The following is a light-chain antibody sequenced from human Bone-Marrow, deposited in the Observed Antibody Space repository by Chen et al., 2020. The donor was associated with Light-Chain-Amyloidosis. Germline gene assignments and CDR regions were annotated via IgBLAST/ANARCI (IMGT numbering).Light chain of an antibody. CDR3: SSYTSSSTL. Sequence: QSALTQPASVSGSPGQSIPISCTGTSSDVGGYNYVSWYQQHPGKAPELMIYEVSNRPSGVSNRFSGSKSGNTASLTISGLQAEDEADYYCSSYTSSSTLFGGGTKLTVL. V-gene: IGLV2-14*01. CDR2: EVS. CDR1: SSDVGGYNY. J-gene: IGLJ2*01.